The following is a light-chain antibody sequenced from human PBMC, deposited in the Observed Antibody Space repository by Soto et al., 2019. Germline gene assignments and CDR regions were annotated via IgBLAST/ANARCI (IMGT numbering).Light chain of an antibody. Sequence: QSVLTQPASVSGSPGQSITISCTGTSSDIGAYNFVSWYQQHPGKAPKLMLYDVNIQPSGVSNRFSGSKSGNTASLTISGLQAEDEADYYCTSWTTSTTMIFGGGTKSPS. CDR3: TSWTTSTTMI. CDR2: DVN. J-gene: IGLJ2*01. CDR1: SSDIGAYNF. V-gene: IGLV2-14*03.